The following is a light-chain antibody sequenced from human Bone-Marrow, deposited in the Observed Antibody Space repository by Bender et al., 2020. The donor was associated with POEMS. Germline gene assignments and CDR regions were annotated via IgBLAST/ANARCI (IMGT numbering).Light chain of an antibody. CDR2: DVS. CDR3: SSYSSVTTAV. V-gene: IGLV2-14*03. CDR1: NSDVGAYNH. Sequence: QSALTQPASLSGSPGQSITISCTGTNSDVGAYNHVSWYQQHPGKAPTLMIYDVSYRPSGVSNRFSGSKSGNTASLTISGLQAEDEADYYCSSYSSVTTAVFGGGTKVTVL. J-gene: IGLJ3*02.